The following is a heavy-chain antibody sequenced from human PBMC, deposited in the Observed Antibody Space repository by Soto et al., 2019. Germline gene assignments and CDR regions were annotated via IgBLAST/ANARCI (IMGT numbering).Heavy chain of an antibody. V-gene: IGHV3-30*18. CDR3: AKPHCSGGSCYPNFDY. Sequence: PGGSLRLSCAASGFTFSSYGMHWVRQAPGKGLEWVAVISYDGSNKYYADSVKGRFTISRDNSKNTLYLQMNSLRAEDTAVYYCAKPHCSGGSCYPNFDYWGQGTLVTVSS. J-gene: IGHJ4*02. D-gene: IGHD2-15*01. CDR2: ISYDGSNK. CDR1: GFTFSSYG.